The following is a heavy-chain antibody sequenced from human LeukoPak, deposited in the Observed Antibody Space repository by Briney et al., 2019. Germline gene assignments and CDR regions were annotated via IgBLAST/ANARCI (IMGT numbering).Heavy chain of an antibody. D-gene: IGHD3-3*02. V-gene: IGHV1-2*02. CDR3: ARLALGDYYYYMDV. J-gene: IGHJ6*03. CDR2: INPNSGGT. CDR1: GYTFTGYY. Sequence: ASVKVSCKASGYTFTGYYMHWVRQAPGQGLEWMGWINPNSGGTNCAQKFQGRVTMTRDTSISTAYMELSRLRSDDTAVYYCARLALGDYYYYMDVWGKGTTVTVSS.